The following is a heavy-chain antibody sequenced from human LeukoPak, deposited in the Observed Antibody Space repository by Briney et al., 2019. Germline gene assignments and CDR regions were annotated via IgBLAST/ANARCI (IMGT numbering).Heavy chain of an antibody. J-gene: IGHJ4*02. Sequence: GGSLRLSCAASGFTVSSNYMSWVRQAPGKGLEWVSVIYSGGSTYYADSVKGRFTISRDNSKNTLYLQMNSLRAEDTAVYYCARDSYSSSWNRHFDYWGQGTLVTVSS. CDR2: IYSGGST. CDR1: GFTVSSNY. V-gene: IGHV3-53*01. CDR3: ARDSYSSSWNRHFDY. D-gene: IGHD6-13*01.